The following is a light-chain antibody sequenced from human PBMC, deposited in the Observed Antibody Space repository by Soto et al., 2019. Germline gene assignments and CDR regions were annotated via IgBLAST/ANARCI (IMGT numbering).Light chain of an antibody. J-gene: IGKJ1*01. V-gene: IGKV3-20*01. CDR3: QQYGSSPGA. Sequence: EIVLTQSPGTLSLSPGERATLSCRAGQSVSSRHLAWYQQKPGQAPRLLMVGASSRATGIPDRFSGSGSGTDFTLTISRLEPEDFAVYYCQQYGSSPGAFGQGTKVESK. CDR1: QSVSSRH. CDR2: GAS.